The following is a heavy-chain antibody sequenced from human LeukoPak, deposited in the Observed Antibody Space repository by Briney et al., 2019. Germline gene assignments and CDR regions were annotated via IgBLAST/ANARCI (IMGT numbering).Heavy chain of an antibody. D-gene: IGHD6-19*01. Sequence: GGSLRLSCAASGFTFSSYGMHWVRQAPGKGLEWVAFIRYDGSNKYYADSVKGRFTISRDNSKNTLYLQMNSLRAEDTAVYYCAKDPAMEQWLDLDYWGQGTLVTVSS. CDR2: IRYDGSNK. CDR3: AKDPAMEQWLDLDY. V-gene: IGHV3-30*02. CDR1: GFTFSSYG. J-gene: IGHJ4*02.